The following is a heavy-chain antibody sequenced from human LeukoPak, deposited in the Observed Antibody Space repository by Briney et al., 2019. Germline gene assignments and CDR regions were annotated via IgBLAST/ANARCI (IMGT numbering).Heavy chain of an antibody. CDR3: ARGWYKSGWYTLDY. J-gene: IGHJ4*02. V-gene: IGHV4-39*07. CDR2: ISNIGKT. Sequence: SETLSLTCTVSGGSISSSSYYWGWIRQPPGKGLEWIGSISNIGKTNFNPSLKGRGTISVDTSKNHFSLNLSSVTAADTAVYYCARGWYKSGWYTLDYWGQGTLVTVSS. CDR1: GGSISSSSYY. D-gene: IGHD6-19*01.